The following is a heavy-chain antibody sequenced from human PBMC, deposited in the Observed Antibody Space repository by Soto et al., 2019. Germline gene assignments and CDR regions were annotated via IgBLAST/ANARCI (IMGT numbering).Heavy chain of an antibody. J-gene: IGHJ6*03. V-gene: IGHV4-34*01. D-gene: IGHD2-2*01. CDR1: GGWFRGQY. CDR3: ARRTIQRGAVVAAAIRHRAAAGDFVMEV. CDR2: ISHSGST. Sequence: SETLSLTCAVYGGWFRGQYWSWMRQPPVRGVEWSGEISHSGSTKNNPSVKSLVTIAVDTAKNQVSLKMTSLTASDTAVHYCARRTIQRGAVVAAAIRHRAAAGDFVMEVWGKGTTVTVSS.